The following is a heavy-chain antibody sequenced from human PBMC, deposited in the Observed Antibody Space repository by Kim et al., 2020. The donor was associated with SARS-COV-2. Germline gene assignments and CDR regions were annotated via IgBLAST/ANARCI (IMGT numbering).Heavy chain of an antibody. V-gene: IGHV1-18*01. CDR2: ISAYNGNT. CDR1: GYTFTSYG. D-gene: IGHD3-16*02. CDR3: ARQGSMITFGGVIVKSVGAFDI. Sequence: ASVKVSCKASGYTFTSYGISWVRQAPGQGLEWMGWISAYNGNTNYAQKLQGRVTMTTDTSTSTAYMELRSLRSDDTAVYYCARQGSMITFGGVIVKSVGAFDIWGQGTMVTVSS. J-gene: IGHJ3*02.